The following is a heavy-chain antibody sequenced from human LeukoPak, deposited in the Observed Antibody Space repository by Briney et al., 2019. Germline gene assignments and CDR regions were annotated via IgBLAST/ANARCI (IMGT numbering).Heavy chain of an antibody. J-gene: IGHJ6*02. D-gene: IGHD4-23*01. Sequence: GGSLRLSCAASTFTFRNYEMSRVRQAPGKGLEWVSYIGSAGSPIYHADSVKGRFTVSRDNAKKSLFLQMDSLRAEDAAVYYCALGNLYYYYGMDVWGQGTTVTVAS. CDR3: ALGNLYYYYGMDV. CDR1: TFTFRNYE. V-gene: IGHV3-48*03. CDR2: IGSAGSPI.